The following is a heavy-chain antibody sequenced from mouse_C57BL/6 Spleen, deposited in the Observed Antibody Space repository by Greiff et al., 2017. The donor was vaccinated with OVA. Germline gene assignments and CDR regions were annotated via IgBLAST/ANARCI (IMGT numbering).Heavy chain of an antibody. Sequence: EVHLVASGGGLVKPGGSLKLSCAASGFTFSSYAMSWVRQTPEKRLGWVATISAGGSYTYYPDNVKGRFPISRDNAKNNLYLQLSHLKSEDTAMYYCAREDGYLDYDARDYWGQGTSVTVSS. CDR1: GFTFSSYA. V-gene: IGHV5-4*01. J-gene: IGHJ4*01. CDR3: AREDGYLDYDARDY. D-gene: IGHD2-3*01. CDR2: ISAGGSYT.